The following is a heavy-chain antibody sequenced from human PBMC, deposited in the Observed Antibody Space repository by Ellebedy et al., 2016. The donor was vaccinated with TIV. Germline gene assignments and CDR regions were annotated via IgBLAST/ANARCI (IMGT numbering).Heavy chain of an antibody. Sequence: PGGSLRLPCAASGFTVSNNYLTWVRHAPGKWLAWVSVIYSGGSTYYADSVKGRFTISRDNSKNTVYLKMNSLRAEDTAVYYCARGVLSGYWGQGTLVTVSS. CDR3: ARGVLSGY. V-gene: IGHV3-53*01. CDR2: IYSGGST. CDR1: GFTVSNNY. D-gene: IGHD2/OR15-2a*01. J-gene: IGHJ4*02.